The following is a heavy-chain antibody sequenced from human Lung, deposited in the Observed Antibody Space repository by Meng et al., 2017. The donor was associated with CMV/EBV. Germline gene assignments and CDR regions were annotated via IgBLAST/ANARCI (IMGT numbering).Heavy chain of an antibody. CDR2: INPRGVGP. CDR1: GYTFADYF. J-gene: IGHJ4*02. Sequence: ASVKVSCKASGYTFADYFIHWVRQAPGQGLEWMGRINPRGVGPNYVQKYQDRVTLTMDTSITTAYLDMSGLTSDDTAVYYCAREAETANDYWGQGTLVTVSS. V-gene: IGHV1-2*02. D-gene: IGHD5-18*01. CDR3: AREAETANDY.